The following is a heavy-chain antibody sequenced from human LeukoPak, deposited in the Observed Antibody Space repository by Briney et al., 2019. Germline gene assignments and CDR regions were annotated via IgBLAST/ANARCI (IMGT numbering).Heavy chain of an antibody. D-gene: IGHD6-13*01. CDR1: GGSISSGPYF. CDR3: ARALYTSSWSFFDY. Sequence: PSETLSLTCSVSGGSISSGPYFWSWIRQPPGKGLEWIGYIYYSGSTYYNPSLKSRVTISVDTSKNQFSLNLSSVTAADTAVYYCARALYTSSWSFFDYWGQGTLVTVSS. V-gene: IGHV4-61*01. CDR2: IYYSGST. J-gene: IGHJ4*02.